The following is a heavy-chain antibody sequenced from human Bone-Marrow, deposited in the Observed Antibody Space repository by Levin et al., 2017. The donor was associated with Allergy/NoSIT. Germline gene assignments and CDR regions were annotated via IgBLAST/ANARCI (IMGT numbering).Heavy chain of an antibody. CDR1: GGSLSGYF. CDR2: ISHSGHT. CDR3: ARGSSTTSRLRFDV. Sequence: KPSETLSLTCGVSGGSLSGYFWSWIRQPPGKGLEWIGDISHSGHTNYKPSLKSRVAMSIDTSKNQVSLNLSSATAADTALYFCARGSSTTSRLRFDVWGQGTLVAVSS. V-gene: IGHV4-34*01. J-gene: IGHJ4*02. D-gene: IGHD2/OR15-2a*01.